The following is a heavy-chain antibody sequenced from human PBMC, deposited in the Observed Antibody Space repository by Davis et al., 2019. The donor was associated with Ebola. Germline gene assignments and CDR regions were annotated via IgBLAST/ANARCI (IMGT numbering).Heavy chain of an antibody. CDR2: FDPEDGET. D-gene: IGHD2-8*01. J-gene: IGHJ4*02. Sequence: ASVKVSCKVSGYTLTELSMHWVRQAPGKGLEWMGGFDPEDGETIYAQKFQGRVTMTEDTSTDTAYMELSSLRSEDTAVYYCATDRYCTNGVCYTFDYWGQGTLVTVSS. V-gene: IGHV1-24*01. CDR1: GYTLTELS. CDR3: ATDRYCTNGVCYTFDY.